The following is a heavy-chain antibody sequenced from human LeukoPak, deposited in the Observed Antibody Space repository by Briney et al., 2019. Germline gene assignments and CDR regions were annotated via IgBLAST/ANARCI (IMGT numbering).Heavy chain of an antibody. D-gene: IGHD6-19*01. CDR3: AREGRGWYGKGFDY. CDR1: GFTFSSYW. Sequence: GGSLRLSCAASGFTFSSYWMSWVRQAPGKGLEWVANIKQDGSEKYYVDSVKGRFTISRDNAKNSLYLQMNSLRAEDTAVYYCAREGRGWYGKGFDYWGQGTLVTVSS. J-gene: IGHJ4*02. CDR2: IKQDGSEK. V-gene: IGHV3-7*01.